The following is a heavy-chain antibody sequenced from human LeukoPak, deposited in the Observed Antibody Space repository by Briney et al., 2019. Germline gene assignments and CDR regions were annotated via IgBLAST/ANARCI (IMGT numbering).Heavy chain of an antibody. D-gene: IGHD2-15*01. J-gene: IGHJ6*03. CDR2: IYTSGST. Sequence: SQTLSLTCTVSGGSMSSGGDYWTWIRQPAGKGLEWIGRIYTSGSTNYNPSLKSRVTMSVDTSKNQFSLKLSSVTAADTAVYYCARESSSGYCSGGSCYPYYYYYMDVWGEGTTVTVSS. CDR3: ARESSSGYCSGGSCYPYYYYYMDV. CDR1: GGSMSSGGDY. V-gene: IGHV4-61*02.